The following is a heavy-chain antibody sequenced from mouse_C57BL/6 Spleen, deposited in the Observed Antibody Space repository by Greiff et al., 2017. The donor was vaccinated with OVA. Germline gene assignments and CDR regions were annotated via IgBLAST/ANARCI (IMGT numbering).Heavy chain of an antibody. CDR2: INPNNGGT. Sequence: VQLKESGPELVKPGASVKIPCKASGYTFTDYNMDWVKQSHGQSLEWIGDINPNNGGTIYNQKFKGKATLTVDKSSSTAYMELRSLTSEDTAVYYCAATVVAFDYWGQGTTLTVSS. J-gene: IGHJ2*01. CDR3: AATVVAFDY. V-gene: IGHV1-18*01. D-gene: IGHD1-1*01. CDR1: GYTFTDYN.